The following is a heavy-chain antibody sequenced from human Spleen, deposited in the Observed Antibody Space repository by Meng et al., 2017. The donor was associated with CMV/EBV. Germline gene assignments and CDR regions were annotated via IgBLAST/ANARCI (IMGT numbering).Heavy chain of an antibody. CDR1: GFTFSSYA. Sequence: GESLKISCAASGFTFSSYAMTWVRQAPGKGLEWVSATDGGNTYYADSVKGRFTTSRDNSKNTLYLQMDSLRGEDTAVYYCARPLPAATIRLPGCWGQGTLVTVSS. CDR3: ARPLPAATIRLPGC. CDR2: TDGGNT. J-gene: IGHJ4*02. D-gene: IGHD2-2*01. V-gene: IGHV3-23*01.